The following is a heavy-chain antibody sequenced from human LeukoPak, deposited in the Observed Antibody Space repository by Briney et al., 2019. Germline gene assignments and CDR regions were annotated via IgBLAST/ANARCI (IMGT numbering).Heavy chain of an antibody. V-gene: IGHV1-69*04. CDR3: ARDRVATMDFDY. D-gene: IGHD5-12*01. J-gene: IGHJ4*02. CDR1: GGTFSSYA. CDR2: IIPILGIA. Sequence: GASVKVCCKASGGTFSSYAISWVRQAPGQGLAWMGRIIPILGIANYAQKFQGRVTITADKSTSTAYMELSSLRSEDTAVYYCARDRVATMDFDYWGQGTLVTVSS.